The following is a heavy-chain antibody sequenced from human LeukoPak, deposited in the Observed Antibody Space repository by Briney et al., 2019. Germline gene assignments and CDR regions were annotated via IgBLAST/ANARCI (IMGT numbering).Heavy chain of an antibody. CDR3: ATASGSELGELSLIPAY. J-gene: IGHJ4*02. Sequence: PSETLSLTCTVSGYSISSGYYWGWIRQPPGKGLEWIGSIYHSGSTYYNPSLKSRVTISVDTSKNQFSLKLSSVTAADTAVYYCATASGSELGELSLIPAYWGQGTLVTVSS. D-gene: IGHD3-16*02. V-gene: IGHV4-38-2*02. CDR1: GYSISSGYY. CDR2: IYHSGST.